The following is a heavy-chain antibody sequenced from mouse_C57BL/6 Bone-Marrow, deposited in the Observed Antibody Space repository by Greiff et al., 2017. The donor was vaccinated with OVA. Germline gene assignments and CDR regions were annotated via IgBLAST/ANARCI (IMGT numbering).Heavy chain of an antibody. CDR2: IDPNSGGT. CDR1: GYTFTSYW. V-gene: IGHV1-72*01. Sequence: LQQPGAELVKPGASVKLSCKASGYTFTSYWMHWVKQRHGRGLEWIGRIDPNSGGTKYNEKFKSKATLTVDKPSITAYMQLSSLTSEDSEVYYCAPSPYDGYYYFDYWGQGTTLTVSS. J-gene: IGHJ2*01. CDR3: APSPYDGYYYFDY. D-gene: IGHD2-3*01.